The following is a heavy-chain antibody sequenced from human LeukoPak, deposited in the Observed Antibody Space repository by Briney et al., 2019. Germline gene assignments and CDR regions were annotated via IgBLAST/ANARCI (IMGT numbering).Heavy chain of an antibody. J-gene: IGHJ6*02. CDR1: GGSISSYY. D-gene: IGHD1-26*01. CDR2: IYYSGST. CDR3: ARSGSYSFYYYYYGMDV. V-gene: IGHV4-59*01. Sequence: PSETLSLTCTVSGGSISSYYWSWIRQPPGKGLEWIGYIYYSGSTNYNPSLKSRVTISVDTSKNQFSLKLSSVTAADTAVYYCARSGSYSFYYYYYGMDVWGQGTTVTVSS.